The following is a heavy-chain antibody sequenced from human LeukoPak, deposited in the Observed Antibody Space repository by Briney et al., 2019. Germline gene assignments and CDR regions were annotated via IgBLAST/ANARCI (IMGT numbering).Heavy chain of an antibody. CDR1: GYSFTNYW. V-gene: IGHV5-51*01. CDR2: IYPGDSDT. Sequence: GESLKIFCKGSGYSFTNYWIGWVRQMPGKGLEWMGIIYPGDSDTRYSPSFQGQVTISTDKSISTAYLQWSSPKASDTAMYYCARLPHYYGSRSYGAFDIWGQGTMVTVSS. D-gene: IGHD3-10*01. J-gene: IGHJ3*02. CDR3: ARLPHYYGSRSYGAFDI.